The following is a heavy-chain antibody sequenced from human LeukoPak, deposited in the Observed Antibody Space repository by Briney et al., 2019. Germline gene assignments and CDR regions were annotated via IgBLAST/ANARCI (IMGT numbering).Heavy chain of an antibody. D-gene: IGHD5-18*01. CDR3: ATDQYGYGPYNWFDP. CDR2: FDPEDGET. Sequence: ASVKVSCKVSGYTLTELSMHWVRQAPGKGLEWMGGFDPEDGETIYAQKFQGRVTMTEDTSTDTAYMELSSLRSEDTAVYYCATDQYGYGPYNWFDPWGQGTLVTVSS. V-gene: IGHV1-24*01. J-gene: IGHJ5*02. CDR1: GYTLTELS.